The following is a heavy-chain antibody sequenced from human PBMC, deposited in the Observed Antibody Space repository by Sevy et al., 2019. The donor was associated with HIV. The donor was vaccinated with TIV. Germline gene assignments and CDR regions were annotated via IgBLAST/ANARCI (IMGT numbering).Heavy chain of an antibody. CDR3: AKAKGYYDFWSGYSYGMDV. V-gene: IGHV3-23*01. J-gene: IGHJ6*02. D-gene: IGHD3-3*01. CDR1: GFTFSSYA. CDR2: ISGSGGST. Sequence: GGSLRLSCAASGFTFSSYAMSWVRQAPGKGLEWVSAISGSGGSTYYADSVKGRFTISRDNSKNTLYLQMNSLRDEDTAVYYCAKAKGYYDFWSGYSYGMDVWGQGTTVTVSS.